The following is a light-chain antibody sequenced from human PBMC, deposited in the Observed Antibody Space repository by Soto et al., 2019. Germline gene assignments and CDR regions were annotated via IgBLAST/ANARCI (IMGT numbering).Light chain of an antibody. CDR1: SSNIGAGYD. CDR2: GNS. CDR3: QCYDSSLSPWV. J-gene: IGLJ3*02. Sequence: QSVLTQPPSVSGAPGQRVTISCTGSSSNIGAGYDVHWYQQLPGTAPKLLIYGNSNRPSGVPDRFSGSKSGTSASLAITGLQAEDEADYYCQCYDSSLSPWVFGGGTKLTVL. V-gene: IGLV1-40*01.